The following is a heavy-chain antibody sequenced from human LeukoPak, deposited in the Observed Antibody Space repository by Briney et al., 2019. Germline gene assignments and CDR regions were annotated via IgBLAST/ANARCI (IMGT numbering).Heavy chain of an antibody. J-gene: IGHJ4*02. V-gene: IGHV3-23*01. CDR1: GFTFTNYA. CDR3: AKYDSFDHYYDSSGRFDC. Sequence: GGSLRLSCAVSGFTFTNYATNWVRQAPGKGREWVSAISGSAGDTYFSDSVKCRFTISRDNSKSTLFLQMNSLRAEDTAVYYCAKYDSFDHYYDSSGRFDCWGQGTLVTVSS. CDR2: ISGSAGDT. D-gene: IGHD3-22*01.